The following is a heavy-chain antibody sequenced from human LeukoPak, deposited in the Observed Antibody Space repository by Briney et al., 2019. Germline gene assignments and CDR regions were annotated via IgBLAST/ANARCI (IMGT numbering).Heavy chain of an antibody. CDR1: GYTFTTYD. V-gene: IGHV1-8*01. D-gene: IGHD4-23*01. J-gene: IGHJ5*02. CDR2: MNPNSGNT. Sequence: ASVKVSCKASGYTFTTYDVNWERQATGEGLERMGWMNPNSGNTGYAQKFQGRVTMTRNTSISTAYMELSSLRSEDTAVYYCARGPNKSDGGNSGSAWFDPWGQGTLVTVSS. CDR3: ARGPNKSDGGNSGSAWFDP.